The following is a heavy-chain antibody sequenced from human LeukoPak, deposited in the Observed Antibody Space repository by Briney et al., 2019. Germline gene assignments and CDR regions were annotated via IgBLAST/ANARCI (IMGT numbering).Heavy chain of an antibody. Sequence: PSETLSLTCTVSGGSISSSSYYWGWIRQPPGKGLEWIGSIYYSGSTYYNPSLKSRVTISVDTSKNQFSLKLSSATAADTAVYYCARDDPGSSGWYWGQGTLVTVSS. CDR3: ARDDPGSSGWY. D-gene: IGHD6-19*01. CDR1: GGSISSSSYY. J-gene: IGHJ4*02. V-gene: IGHV4-39*07. CDR2: IYYSGST.